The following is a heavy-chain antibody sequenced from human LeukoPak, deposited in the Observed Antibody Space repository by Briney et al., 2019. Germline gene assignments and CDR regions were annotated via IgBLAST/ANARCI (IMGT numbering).Heavy chain of an antibody. CDR3: AKGPPYFDWLFFGNENMDV. J-gene: IGHJ6*02. D-gene: IGHD3-9*01. Sequence: GGSLRLSCAASGFTFSSYAMSWVRQAPGKGLEWVSAISGSGGSTYYADSVKGRFTISRDNSKNTLYLQMNSLRAEDTAVYYCAKGPPYFDWLFFGNENMDVWGQGTTVTVSS. CDR2: ISGSGGST. V-gene: IGHV3-23*01. CDR1: GFTFSSYA.